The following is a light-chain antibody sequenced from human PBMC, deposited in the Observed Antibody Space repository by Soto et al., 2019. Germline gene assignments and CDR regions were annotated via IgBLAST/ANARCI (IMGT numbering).Light chain of an antibody. V-gene: IGKV3-11*01. CDR3: QQRSNWPPT. CDR1: QSVSSY. J-gene: IGKJ5*01. CDR2: DAS. Sequence: EIXLTQSPATLSLSPGERATLSCRASQSVSSYLAWYQQKPGQAPRLLIYDASNRATGIPARFSGSGSGTDFTRTISSLEPEDFAVYYCQQRSNWPPTFGQGTRLEIK.